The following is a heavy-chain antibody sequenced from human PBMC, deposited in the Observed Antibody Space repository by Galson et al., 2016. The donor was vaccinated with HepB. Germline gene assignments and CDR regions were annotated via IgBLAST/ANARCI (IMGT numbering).Heavy chain of an antibody. CDR3: ARDFQFGYAIWAFDI. J-gene: IGHJ3*02. Sequence: LSLTCTVSGDSISSSRYYWGWLRQPPGKGLEWIGNIYYRGTTYYTPSLTSRVTISVDTSKNQFYLNRSSVPAADTAVYYCARDFQFGYAIWAFDIWGQGVMVTVSS. CDR1: GDSISSSRYY. D-gene: IGHD3-10*01. V-gene: IGHV4-39*07. CDR2: IYYRGTT.